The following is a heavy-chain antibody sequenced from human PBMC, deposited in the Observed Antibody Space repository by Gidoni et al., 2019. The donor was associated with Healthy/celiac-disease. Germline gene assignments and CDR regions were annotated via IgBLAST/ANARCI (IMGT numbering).Heavy chain of an antibody. D-gene: IGHD3-16*01. CDR3: ARKGPYYDYVWGSYEPFDY. CDR2: IKQDGSEK. V-gene: IGHV3-7*03. J-gene: IGHJ4*02. Sequence: EVQLVESGGGLVQPGGSLRLSCAASGFTFSSYWMSWVRQAPGKGLEWVANIKQDGSEKYYVDSVKGRFTISRDNAKNSLYLQMNSLRAEDTAVDYCARKGPYYDYVWGSYEPFDYWGQGTLVTVSS. CDR1: GFTFSSYW.